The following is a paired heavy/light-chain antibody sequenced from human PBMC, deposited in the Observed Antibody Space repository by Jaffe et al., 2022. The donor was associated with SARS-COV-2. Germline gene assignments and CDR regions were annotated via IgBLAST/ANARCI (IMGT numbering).Light chain of an antibody. V-gene: IGLV1-44*01. CDR3: ATWDDSLNGPWV. J-gene: IGLJ3*02. Sequence: QSVLTQPPSASGTPGQRVTISCSGSSSNIGSNTVSWYQQLPGTAPKLLIYSDHQRPSGVPDRFSGSKSGSSASLAISGLQSEDEADYYCATWDDSLNGPWVFGGGTKLIVL. CDR2: SDH. CDR1: SSNIGSNT.
Heavy chain of an antibody. V-gene: IGHV3-66*02. Sequence: EVQLVESGGGLVQPGGSLRLSCEASGFSVSSNYLSWVRQAPGKGLEWVSVIYSGGTAYYAASVKGRFTISRDNSKNTVYLQMNSLKPKDTAVYYCAQGSPLTLLQHWGQGTLVIVSS. CDR3: AQGSPLTLLQH. D-gene: IGHD3-10*01. J-gene: IGHJ1*01. CDR1: GFSVSSNY. CDR2: IYSGGTA.